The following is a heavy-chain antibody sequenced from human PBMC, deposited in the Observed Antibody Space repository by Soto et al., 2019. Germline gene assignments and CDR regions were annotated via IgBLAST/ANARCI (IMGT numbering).Heavy chain of an antibody. J-gene: IGHJ4*02. CDR1: GFTFSSYA. V-gene: IGHV3-30-3*01. Sequence: GGSLRLSCAASGFTFSSYAMHWVRQAPGKGLEWVAVISYDGSNKYYADSVKGRFTISRDNSKNTLYLQMNSLRAEDTAVYYCARDFTEHSSSWGYYFDYWGQGTLVTVSS. CDR2: ISYDGSNK. D-gene: IGHD6-13*01. CDR3: ARDFTEHSSSWGYYFDY.